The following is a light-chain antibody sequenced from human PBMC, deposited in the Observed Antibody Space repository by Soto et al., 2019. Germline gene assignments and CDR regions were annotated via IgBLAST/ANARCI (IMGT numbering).Light chain of an antibody. CDR1: SSNIGAGYD. Sequence: QSVLTQPPPVSGAPGQRVTISCTGSSSNIGAGYDVHWYQQVPGTAPKLLIYGNNNRPSGVPDRFSGSKSGTSASLAITGLQAEDEADYYCLSYDSSLSGFYVFGTGTKLTVL. V-gene: IGLV1-40*01. CDR3: LSYDSSLSGFYV. CDR2: GNN. J-gene: IGLJ1*01.